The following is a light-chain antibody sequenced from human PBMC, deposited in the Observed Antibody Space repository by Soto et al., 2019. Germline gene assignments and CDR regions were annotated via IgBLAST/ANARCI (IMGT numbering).Light chain of an antibody. CDR2: WAS. J-gene: IGKJ5*01. V-gene: IGKV4-1*01. CDR1: RSVLYKSNNKTY. Sequence: DIVMTQSPDSLAVSLGERATMNCKCSRSVLYKSNNKTYLAWYQQKPGQPPKLLIYWASTRQSGVPDRFSGSGSGTDFALTVNNLQAEDVAVHYSQQYYGMPPISSCQLTLLEI. CDR3: QQYYGMPPIS.